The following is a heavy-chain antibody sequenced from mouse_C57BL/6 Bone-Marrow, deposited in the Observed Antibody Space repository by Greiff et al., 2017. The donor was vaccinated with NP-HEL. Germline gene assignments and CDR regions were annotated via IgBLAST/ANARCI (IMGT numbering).Heavy chain of an antibody. J-gene: IGHJ2*01. CDR2: ISSGGSYT. V-gene: IGHV5-6*02. CDR1: GFTFSSYG. CDR3: ARREGEY. Sequence: DVKLQESGGDLVKPGGSLKLSCAASGFTFSSYGMSWVRQTPDKRLEWVATISSGGSYTYYPDSVKGRFTISRDNAKNTLYLQMSSLKAEDTAMYYCARREGEYRGQGTTLTVSS.